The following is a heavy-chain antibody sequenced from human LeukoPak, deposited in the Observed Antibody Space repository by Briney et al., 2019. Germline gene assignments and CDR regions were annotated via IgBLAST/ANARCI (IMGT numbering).Heavy chain of an antibody. D-gene: IGHD2-15*01. V-gene: IGHV4-30-2*01. Sequence: SETLSLTCAVSGGSISSGGYSWSWIRQPPGKGLEWIGYIYHSGSTYYNPFLKSRVTISVDRSKNQFSLKLSSVTAADTAVYYCARQYCSGGSCYYAFDIWGQGTMVTVSS. CDR2: IYHSGST. CDR3: ARQYCSGGSCYYAFDI. CDR1: GGSISSGGYS. J-gene: IGHJ3*02.